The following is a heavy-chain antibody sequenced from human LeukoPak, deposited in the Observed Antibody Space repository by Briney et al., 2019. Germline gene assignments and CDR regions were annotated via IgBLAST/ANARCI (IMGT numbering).Heavy chain of an antibody. CDR1: GGSISSGSYF. CDR3: ARGPPHTWGGTSCSWHYFDY. J-gene: IGHJ4*02. V-gene: IGHV4-61*02. Sequence: SQTLSLTCTVSGGSISSGSYFWSWIRQPAGKGLEWIGRIYSSGSTDYNPSLKSRVTISVDTSKNQFSLRLTSVTAADKAVYYCARGPPHTWGGTSCSWHYFDYWGQGTLVSVSS. D-gene: IGHD2-15*01. CDR2: IYSSGST.